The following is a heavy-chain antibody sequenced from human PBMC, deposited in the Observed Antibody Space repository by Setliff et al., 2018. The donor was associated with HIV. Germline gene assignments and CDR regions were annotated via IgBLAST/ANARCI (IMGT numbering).Heavy chain of an antibody. V-gene: IGHV4-4*07. J-gene: IGHJ4*02. CDR2: THASGTT. D-gene: IGHD2-21*02. Sequence: PSETLSLTCTVSGGSISGDFWTWIRQPAGEGLEWIGRTHASGTTQCEPSLKNRCSMSIDTSKNQFSLKLSSVTAADTAVYYCARQTATGTSATFDSRGQGSLVTVSS. CDR1: GGSISGDF. CDR3: ARQTATGTSATFDS.